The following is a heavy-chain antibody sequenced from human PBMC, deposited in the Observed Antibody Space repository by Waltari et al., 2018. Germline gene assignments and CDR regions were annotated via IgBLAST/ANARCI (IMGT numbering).Heavy chain of an antibody. CDR3: ARDPHQIAVAHWFDP. CDR2: ISGSGSII. J-gene: IGHJ5*02. V-gene: IGHV3-48*03. D-gene: IGHD2-2*01. Sequence: EVQLVESGGGLVQPGRSLRLSCPAPGFPFSVYEMIWVRQAPGKGLEWVSYISGSGSIIDYADAVKGRFTISRDNAKNSLYLQMNNLRAEDTAVYYCARDPHQIAVAHWFDPWGQGTLVTVSS. CDR1: GFPFSVYE.